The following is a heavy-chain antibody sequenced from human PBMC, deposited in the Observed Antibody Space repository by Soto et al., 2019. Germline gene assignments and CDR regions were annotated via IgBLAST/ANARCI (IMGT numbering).Heavy chain of an antibody. Sequence: QVQLVQSGAEVKKPGSSVKVSCKASGGTFSSYTISWVRQAPGQGLEWMGRIIPILGIANYAQKFQGRVTXXAXKXXSTAYMELSSRRSEDTAVYYCARDVRTAAAWNFDYWGQGTLVTVSS. J-gene: IGHJ4*02. CDR1: GGTFSSYT. CDR3: ARDVRTAAAWNFDY. CDR2: IIPILGIA. V-gene: IGHV1-69*08. D-gene: IGHD6-13*01.